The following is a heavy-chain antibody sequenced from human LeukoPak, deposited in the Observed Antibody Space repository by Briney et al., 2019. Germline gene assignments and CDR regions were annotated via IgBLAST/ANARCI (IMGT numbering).Heavy chain of an antibody. J-gene: IGHJ6*03. CDR3: ARAAGYGGRYYYYYMDV. Sequence: SETLSLTCAVYGESFSGHYWSWIRQPPGNGLEWIGEVNNSGSSKYNPTLKSRVTVSADTSKNQFSLKLSSVTAADTAMYYCARAAGYGGRYYYYYMDVWGKGTTVTVSS. CDR1: GESFSGHY. D-gene: IGHD5-18*01. V-gene: IGHV4-34*01. CDR2: VNNSGSS.